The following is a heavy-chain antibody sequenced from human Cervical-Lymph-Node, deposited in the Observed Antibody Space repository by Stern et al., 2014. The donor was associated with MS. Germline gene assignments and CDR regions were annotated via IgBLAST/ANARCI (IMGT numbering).Heavy chain of an antibody. CDR2: INTHNGTT. Sequence: QVQLVQSGAEVKKPGASVKVSCKSSGDTFTTYGISWLRQAPGQGLEWMGWINTHNGTTIYGQQFQGRVNMTTDTSTSIVYMELRTLKSDDTAVYYCARSYCSLDNCLARHDDWFDPWGQGTLVTVSS. CDR1: GDTFTTYG. D-gene: IGHD2-15*01. J-gene: IGHJ5*02. V-gene: IGHV1-18*01. CDR3: ARSYCSLDNCLARHDDWFDP.